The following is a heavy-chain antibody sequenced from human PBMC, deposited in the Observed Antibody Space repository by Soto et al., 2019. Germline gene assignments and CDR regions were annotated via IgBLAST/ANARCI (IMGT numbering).Heavy chain of an antibody. V-gene: IGHV3-74*01. D-gene: IGHD1-1*01. CDR2: ISDDGSTA. Sequence: GGSLRLSCAVSGFTFSAYWMHWVRQVPGKGLTWVSRISDDGSTATYADSVKGRFVISRDNAKNSLYLEMNTLRADDSGLYYCARGPRVSSTGTGAHWGRGTLVTAPQ. CDR3: ARGPRVSSTGTGAH. J-gene: IGHJ4*02. CDR1: GFTFSAYW.